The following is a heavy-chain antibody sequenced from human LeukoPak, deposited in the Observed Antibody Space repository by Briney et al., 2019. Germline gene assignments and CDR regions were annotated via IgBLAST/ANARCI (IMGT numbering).Heavy chain of an antibody. J-gene: IGHJ4*02. D-gene: IGHD3-3*01. Sequence: GGSLRLSCVASGFPFSSYWMTWVRQAPGKGLEWVANIKQDGSKKSYVDSVKGRFTISRDNGKNSLYLQMNSLRAEDTAVYYCARMSGSRLPGNWGQGTLVTVSS. CDR1: GFPFSSYW. CDR2: IKQDGSKK. V-gene: IGHV3-7*01. CDR3: ARMSGSRLPGN.